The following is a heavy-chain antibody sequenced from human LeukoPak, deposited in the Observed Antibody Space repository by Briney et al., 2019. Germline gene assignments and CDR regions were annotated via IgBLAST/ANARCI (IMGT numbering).Heavy chain of an antibody. V-gene: IGHV4-39*01. Sequence: SETLSLTCTVSGGSISSSSYYWGWIRQPPGKGLEWIGSIYYSGSTYYNPSLKSRVTISVDTSKNQFSLKLSSVTAADTAVYYCARFEYGDCQFDYWGQGTLVTVSS. CDR3: ARFEYGDCQFDY. CDR2: IYYSGST. CDR1: GGSISSSSYY. J-gene: IGHJ4*02. D-gene: IGHD4-17*01.